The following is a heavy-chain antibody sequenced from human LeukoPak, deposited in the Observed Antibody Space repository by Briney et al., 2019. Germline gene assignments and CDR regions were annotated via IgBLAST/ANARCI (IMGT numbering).Heavy chain of an antibody. CDR1: GYTFTGYY. J-gene: IGHJ6*02. CDR2: INPNSGGT. V-gene: IGHV1-2*02. Sequence: ASVKVSCKASGYTFTGYYMHWVRQAPGQGLEWMGWINPNSGGTNYAQKFQGRVTMTRDTSISTAYMELSRLRSDDTAVYYCARSIVVVPAAIPYYYGMDVWGQGTTVTVSS. D-gene: IGHD2-2*01. CDR3: ARSIVVVPAAIPYYYGMDV.